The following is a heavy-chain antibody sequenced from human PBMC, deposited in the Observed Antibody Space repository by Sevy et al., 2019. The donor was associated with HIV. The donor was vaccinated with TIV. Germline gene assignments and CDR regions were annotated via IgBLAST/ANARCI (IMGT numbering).Heavy chain of an antibody. J-gene: IGHJ5*02. V-gene: IGHV3-48*03. CDR2: ISSSGSSI. CDR3: TGNGGAFDNGFDP. CDR1: GFTFSSYD. D-gene: IGHD2-8*01. Sequence: GGSLRLSCTASGFTFSSYDMNWVRQSPGKGLEWVSKISSSGSSIYYADSVKGRFTISRDNAKNSLNLQMNSLRAEDTAGYYCTGNGGAFDNGFDPWGQGTLVTVSS.